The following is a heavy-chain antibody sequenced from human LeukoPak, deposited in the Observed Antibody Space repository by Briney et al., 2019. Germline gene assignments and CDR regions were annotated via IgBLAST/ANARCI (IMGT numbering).Heavy chain of an antibody. CDR1: GFTVSSNY. D-gene: IGHD2-15*01. V-gene: IGHV3-23*01. CDR2: ISNTGGST. CDR3: AQQVGYCSSGSCYFTY. J-gene: IGHJ1*01. Sequence: PGGSLRLSCAASGFTVSSNYMSWVRQAPGKGLEWVSAISNTGGSTYYADSVKGRFTISRDKSKNTLSLQMNSLRAEDTAVYYCAQQVGYCSSGSCYFTYWGQGTLVTVSS.